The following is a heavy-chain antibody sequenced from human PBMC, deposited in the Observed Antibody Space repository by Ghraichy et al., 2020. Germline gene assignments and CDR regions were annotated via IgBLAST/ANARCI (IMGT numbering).Heavy chain of an antibody. CDR2: ISSSSSYI. CDR1: GFTFSSYS. D-gene: IGHD3-10*01. Sequence: GGSLRLSCAASGFTFSSYSMNWVRQAPGKGLEWVSSISSSSSYIYYADSVKGRFTISRDNAKNSLYLQMNSLRAEDTAVYYCARDWVLWFGEPPGYFDYWGQGTLVTVSS. CDR3: ARDWVLWFGEPPGYFDY. V-gene: IGHV3-21*01. J-gene: IGHJ4*02.